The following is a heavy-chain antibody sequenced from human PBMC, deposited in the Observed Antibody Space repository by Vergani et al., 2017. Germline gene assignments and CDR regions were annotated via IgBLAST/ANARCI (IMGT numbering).Heavy chain of an antibody. Sequence: QVQLQESGPGLVKPSETLSLTCTVSGDSVISTDYHWGWIRQPPGKGLEWIGSMYYSGSTPYNPSLESRISISFETPKNQFSLRLTSVTAADTAVYYCASKRGACRAAYCHSYDFWGPGTLVGVSS. J-gene: IGHJ4*02. CDR2: MYYSGST. D-gene: IGHD2-15*01. CDR1: GDSVISTDYH. V-gene: IGHV4-39*01. CDR3: ASKRGACRAAYCHSYDF.